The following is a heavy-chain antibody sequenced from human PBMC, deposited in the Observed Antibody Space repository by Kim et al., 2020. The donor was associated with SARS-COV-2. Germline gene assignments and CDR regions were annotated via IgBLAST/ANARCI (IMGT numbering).Heavy chain of an antibody. V-gene: IGHV3-21*01. CDR1: GFTFSSYS. CDR3: ARDNPEMATIMDYYYGMDV. CDR2: ISSSSSYI. D-gene: IGHD5-12*01. J-gene: IGHJ6*02. Sequence: GGSLRLSCAASGFTFSSYSMNWVRQAPGKGLEWVSSISSSSSYIYYADSVKGRFTISRDNAKNSLYLQMNSLRAEDTAVYYCARDNPEMATIMDYYYGMDVWGQGTTVTVSS.